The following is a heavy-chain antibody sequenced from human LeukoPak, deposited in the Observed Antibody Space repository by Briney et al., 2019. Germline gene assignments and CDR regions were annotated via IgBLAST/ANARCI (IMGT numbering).Heavy chain of an antibody. J-gene: IGHJ4*02. CDR3: ARRYCSSTSCTLDY. V-gene: IGHV3-48*03. CDR2: ISSSGSTK. Sequence: SGGSLSLSCAASGFTLSSYEVNWVRQAPGKGLEWVSYISSSGSTKYYADSVKGRFTIARDNAENSLYLQMNSLRAEDTAVYYCARRYCSSTSCTLDYWGQGALVTVSS. CDR1: GFTLSSYE. D-gene: IGHD2-2*01.